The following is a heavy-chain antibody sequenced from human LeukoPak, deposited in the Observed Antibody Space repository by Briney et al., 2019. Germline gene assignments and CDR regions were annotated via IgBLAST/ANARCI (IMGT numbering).Heavy chain of an antibody. Sequence: GSLRLSCAASGFTLSTYDMHWVRQPTGEGLEWVSIIYRAGDTYYPGSVKGRFSIPRDNAKNSLYLQMNSLRAEDTAVYYCAREMSGSNDALDIWGQGTMVTVSS. D-gene: IGHD3-10*01. CDR1: GFTLSTYD. J-gene: IGHJ3*02. CDR3: AREMSGSNDALDI. V-gene: IGHV3-13*01. CDR2: IYRAGDT.